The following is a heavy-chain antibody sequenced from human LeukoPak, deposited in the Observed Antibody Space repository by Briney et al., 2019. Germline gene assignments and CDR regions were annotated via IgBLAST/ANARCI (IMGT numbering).Heavy chain of an antibody. V-gene: IGHV1-3*01. CDR2: INAGNGNI. Sequence: ASVKVSCKASGHTSTTYAIHWVRQAPGQGLEWMGWINAGNGNIKYSQKFQGRVTITGDTSASTAYMELSSLRSEDTAVYYCARDKSRGWPFDYWGQGTLVTVSS. D-gene: IGHD6-19*01. J-gene: IGHJ4*02. CDR1: GHTSTTYA. CDR3: ARDKSRGWPFDY.